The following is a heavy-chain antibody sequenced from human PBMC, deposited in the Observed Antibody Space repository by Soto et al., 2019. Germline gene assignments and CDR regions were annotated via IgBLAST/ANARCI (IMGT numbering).Heavy chain of an antibody. Sequence: NPSETLSLTCTVSGGSISSYYWSWIRQPAGKGLEWIGRIYTSGSTNYNPSLKSRVTMSVDTSKNQFSLKLSSVTAADTAVYYCAREGYYYGSGSYSHYWGQGTLVTVSS. V-gene: IGHV4-4*07. CDR2: IYTSGST. CDR1: GGSISSYY. D-gene: IGHD3-10*01. CDR3: AREGYYYGSGSYSHY. J-gene: IGHJ4*02.